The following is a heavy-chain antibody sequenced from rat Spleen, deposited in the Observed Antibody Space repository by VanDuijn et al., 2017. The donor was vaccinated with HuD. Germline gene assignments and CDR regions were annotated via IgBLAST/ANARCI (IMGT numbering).Heavy chain of an antibody. J-gene: IGHJ2*01. CDR1: GFTFSNYY. V-gene: IGHV5-25*01. CDR2: ISTGGGNT. CDR3: ARGYGDYFDY. D-gene: IGHD1-7*01. Sequence: EVQLVESGGGLVQPGRSLKLSCAASGFTFSNYYMAWVRQAPTKGLEWVASISTGGGNTYYRDSVKGRFTISRDNAKSTLYLQMDSLRSEDTATYYCARGYGDYFDYWGQGVMVTVSS.